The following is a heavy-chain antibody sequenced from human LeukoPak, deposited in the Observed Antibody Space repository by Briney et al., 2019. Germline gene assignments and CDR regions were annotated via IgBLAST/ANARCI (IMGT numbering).Heavy chain of an antibody. CDR2: ISYDGSNK. J-gene: IGHJ3*02. D-gene: IGHD3-22*01. V-gene: IGHV3-30*18. CDR3: AKDHYYDSSGYSLYDAFDI. CDR1: GFTVSSNY. Sequence: GGSLRLSCAASGFTVSSNYMSWVRQAPGKGLEWVAVISYDGSNKYYADSVKGRFTISRDNSKNTLYLQMNSLRAEDTAVYYCAKDHYYDSSGYSLYDAFDIWGQGTMVTVSS.